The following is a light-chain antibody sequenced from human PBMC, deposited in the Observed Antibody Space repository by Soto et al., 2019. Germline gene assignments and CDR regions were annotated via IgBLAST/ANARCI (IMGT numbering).Light chain of an antibody. J-gene: IGKJ1*01. V-gene: IGKV1-6*01. CDR2: ATS. CDR1: QGIRTE. CDR3: LQDYNYPRT. Sequence: AIQMTQSPSSLSASVGDRVTITCRASQGIRTELGWYQQKPGKAPELLIYATSTLHSGVPSRFSGSGSGTECTLTISSLQPEDFATYYCLQDYNYPRTFGQGTKVEIK.